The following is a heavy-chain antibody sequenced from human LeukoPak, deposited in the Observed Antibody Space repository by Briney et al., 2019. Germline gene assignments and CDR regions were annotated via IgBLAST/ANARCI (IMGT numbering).Heavy chain of an antibody. V-gene: IGHV1-2*02. J-gene: IGHJ3*02. CDR2: INPNSGGT. CDR3: AREGSYYDSTGYPLDAFDI. D-gene: IGHD3-22*01. CDR1: GYTFTGYY. Sequence: ASVKVSCKASGYTFTGYYMHWVRQAPGQGLEWMGWINPNSGGTNYAQKFQGRVTMTRDTSISTAYMELRSLRSDDMAVYYCAREGSYYDSTGYPLDAFDIWGQGTMVTVSS.